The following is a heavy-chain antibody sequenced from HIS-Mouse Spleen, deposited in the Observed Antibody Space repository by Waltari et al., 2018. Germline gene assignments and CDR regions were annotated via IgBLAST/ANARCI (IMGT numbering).Heavy chain of an antibody. CDR3: ARGRGAFDI. J-gene: IGHJ3*02. CDR1: GGSISSSSYY. V-gene: IGHV4-39*07. D-gene: IGHD3-10*01. CDR2: INHSGRT. Sequence: QLQLQESGPGLVKPSETLSLTCTVFGGSISSSSYYWSWIRQPPGKGLEWIGEINHSGRTNSTPSLKSRVTISVDTSKNQFSLKLSSVTAADTAVYYCARGRGAFDIWGQGTMVTVSS.